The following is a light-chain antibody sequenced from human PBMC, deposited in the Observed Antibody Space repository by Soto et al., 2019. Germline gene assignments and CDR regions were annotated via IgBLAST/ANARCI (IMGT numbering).Light chain of an antibody. CDR2: CAS. J-gene: IGKJ3*01. V-gene: IGKV3-15*01. CDR3: HQYNSCPLYT. CDR1: QSVSSN. Sequence: EIVMTQSPATLSVSPGERATLSCRASQSVSSNLAWYQQKPGQAPRLLIYCASTRATGIPARFSGSGSGTAFTLTISSLPYEDFAVYYWHQYNSCPLYTFGPGTKVDIK.